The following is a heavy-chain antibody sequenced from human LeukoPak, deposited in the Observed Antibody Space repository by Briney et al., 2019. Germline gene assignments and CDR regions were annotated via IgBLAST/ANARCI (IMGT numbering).Heavy chain of an antibody. J-gene: IGHJ6*03. Sequence: GGSLRLSCAASGFTFSSYEMNWVRQAPGKGLEWVSYISSSGSTIYYADSVKGRFTISRDNAKNSLYLQMNSLRAEDTAVYYCARARELLDYYYMDVWGKGTTVTVSS. CDR3: ARARELLDYYYMDV. CDR1: GFTFSSYE. D-gene: IGHD3-10*01. CDR2: ISSSGSTI. V-gene: IGHV3-48*03.